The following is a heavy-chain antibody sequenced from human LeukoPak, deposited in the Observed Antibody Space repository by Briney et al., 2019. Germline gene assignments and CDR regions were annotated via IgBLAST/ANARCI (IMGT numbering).Heavy chain of an antibody. CDR2: IIPIFGTA. Sequence: ASVKVSCKASGGTFSSYAISWVRQAPGQELEWMGGIIPIFGTANYAQKFQGRVTITTDESTSTAYMELSSLRSEDTAVYYCACQKRLYSSSWGRADWFDPWGQGTLVTVSS. CDR3: ACQKRLYSSSWGRADWFDP. J-gene: IGHJ5*02. D-gene: IGHD6-13*01. CDR1: GGTFSSYA. V-gene: IGHV1-69*05.